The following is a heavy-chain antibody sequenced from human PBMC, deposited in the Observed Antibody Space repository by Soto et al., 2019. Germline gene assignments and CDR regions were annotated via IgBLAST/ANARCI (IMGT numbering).Heavy chain of an antibody. CDR1: GFTFSSYW. D-gene: IGHD3-10*01. CDR3: ARTEGSGSYAYYYYGMEV. CDR2: IKQDGSEK. Sequence: GGSLRLSCAASGFTFSSYWMSWVRQAPGKGLEWVANIKQDGSEKYYVDSVKGRFTISRDNAKNSLYLQMNSLRAEDTAVYYCARTEGSGSYAYYYYGMEVWGQGTTVTV. J-gene: IGHJ6*02. V-gene: IGHV3-7*05.